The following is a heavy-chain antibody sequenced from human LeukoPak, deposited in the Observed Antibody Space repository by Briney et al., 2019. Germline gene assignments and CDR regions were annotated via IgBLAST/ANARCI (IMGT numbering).Heavy chain of an antibody. J-gene: IGHJ4*02. CDR2: ISYSGST. CDR1: GGSSSSDSHY. D-gene: IGHD7-27*01. Sequence: SETLSLTCTASGGSSSSDSHYWGWIRQPPGKGLEWIGSISYSGSTNYNPSLKSRVTISVDTSKNQFSLKLSSVTAADTAVYYCARRNWAYFDYWGQGTLVTVSS. V-gene: IGHV4-39*07. CDR3: ARRNWAYFDY.